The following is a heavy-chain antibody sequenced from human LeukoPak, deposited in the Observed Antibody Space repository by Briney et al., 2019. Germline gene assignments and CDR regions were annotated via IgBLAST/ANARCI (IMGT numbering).Heavy chain of an antibody. V-gene: IGHV3-66*01. D-gene: IGHD3-22*01. J-gene: IGHJ4*02. CDR1: GFTVSSNY. Sequence: GGSLRLSCVASGFTVSSNYMSWVRQAPGKGLEWVSMFYSGGSTFYADSVKGRFTIARDSSKNTLYLQMNTLRAEDTAVYYCARDFASGYFDYWGQGTLVTVSS. CDR2: FYSGGST. CDR3: ARDFASGYFDY.